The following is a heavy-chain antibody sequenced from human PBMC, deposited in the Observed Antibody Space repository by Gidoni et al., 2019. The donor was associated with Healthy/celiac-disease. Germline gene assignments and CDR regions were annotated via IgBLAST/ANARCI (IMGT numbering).Heavy chain of an antibody. Sequence: QLQLQESGPGLGKPSETLSLTCTVAGGSSSSSSYYWGWIRQPPGQGLGWIGSIYYSGNTYYNPSLKSRVTISVDTSKNQFSLKLSSVTAADTAVYSCARPPFYDSSGYAPAGGGYWGQGTLVTVSS. CDR3: ARPPFYDSSGYAPAGGGY. CDR2: IYYSGNT. D-gene: IGHD3-22*01. CDR1: GGSSSSSSYY. V-gene: IGHV4-39*01. J-gene: IGHJ4*02.